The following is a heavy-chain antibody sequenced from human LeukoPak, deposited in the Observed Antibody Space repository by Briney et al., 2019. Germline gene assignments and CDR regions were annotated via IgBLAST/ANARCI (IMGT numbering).Heavy chain of an antibody. J-gene: IGHJ4*02. V-gene: IGHV1-69*06. D-gene: IGHD6-19*01. CDR1: GGTFSSYA. CDR2: IIPIFGTA. CDR3: ARGRGWPRYYFDY. Sequence: SVKVSCKASGGTFSSYAISWVRQAPGQGLGWMGGIIPIFGTANYAQKFQGRVTITADKSTSTAYMELSSLRSEDTVVYYCARGRGWPRYYFDYWGQGTLVTVSS.